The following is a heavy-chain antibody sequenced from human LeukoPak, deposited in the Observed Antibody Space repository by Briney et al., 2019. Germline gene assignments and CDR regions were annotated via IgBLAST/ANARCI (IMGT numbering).Heavy chain of an antibody. J-gene: IGHJ5*02. D-gene: IGHD6-25*01. CDR3: ARPSSGSQTGFDP. Sequence: ASVKVSCKASGYTFTDYHMHWVRQAPGQGIEWMGWINPNNGDTNYAQKFQGRVTMTRDTSISTAYMELSRLTSNDTAVYYCARPSSGSQTGFDPWGQGTLVTVSS. CDR1: GYTFTDYH. CDR2: INPNNGDT. V-gene: IGHV1-2*02.